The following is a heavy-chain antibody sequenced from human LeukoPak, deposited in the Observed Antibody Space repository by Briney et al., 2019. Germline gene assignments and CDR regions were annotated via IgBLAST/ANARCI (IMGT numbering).Heavy chain of an antibody. J-gene: IGHJ3*02. V-gene: IGHV1-8*03. CDR2: INPNSANT. CDR1: GYTFTDYD. CDR3: ARGDFGGTNTAFDI. Sequence: GASVKVSCKTSGYTFTDYDIHWVRQAPGQGLEWMGRINPNSANTNYAQKLQGRVTFTRDTSLGIVYMELSGLTSEDAAVYFCARGDFGGTNTAFDIWGQGTLVAVSS. D-gene: IGHD4-23*01.